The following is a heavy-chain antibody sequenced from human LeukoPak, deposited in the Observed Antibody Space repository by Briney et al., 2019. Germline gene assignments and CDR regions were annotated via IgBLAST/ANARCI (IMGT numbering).Heavy chain of an antibody. J-gene: IGHJ4*02. V-gene: IGHV5-51*01. CDR1: GYSLTSYR. Sequence: GESLKISCKGPGYSLTSYRIGWVRQMPGEGPEWMGIIYPADYDTRYSPSFQGQVTISAAKSISTAYLQWSSLKASDTAMYYGARVGVGSGSYSVGFDDWGQGSLVTVPS. CDR2: IYPADYDT. CDR3: ARVGVGSGSYSVGFDD. D-gene: IGHD3-10*01.